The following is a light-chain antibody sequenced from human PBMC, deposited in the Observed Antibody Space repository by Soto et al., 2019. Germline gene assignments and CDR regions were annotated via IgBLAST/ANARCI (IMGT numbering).Light chain of an antibody. V-gene: IGKV1-39*01. CDR2: AAS. Sequence: DIQMTQSPSSLSASVGDRVTITCRASQSISSYLNWYPQKPGKAPNLLIFAASSLHSGVPSRFSGNGSGTEFTLTITTLQPEDFATYYCQQSFSTPRTFGQGTKVEIK. J-gene: IGKJ1*01. CDR3: QQSFSTPRT. CDR1: QSISSY.